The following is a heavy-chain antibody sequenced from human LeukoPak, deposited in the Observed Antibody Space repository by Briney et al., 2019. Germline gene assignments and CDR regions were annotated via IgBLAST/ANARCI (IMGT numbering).Heavy chain of an antibody. D-gene: IGHD3-16*01. V-gene: IGHV4-59*08. J-gene: IGHJ4*02. CDR3: TRRRGGGDGFFDY. Sequence: KPSETLSLTCTVSGGSLSDYSWSWIRQPPGKGLEWFGYIYYSGSTNYNPSLKGRVTISVDTSKNQFSLKLSSVTAADTAVYYCTRRRGGGDGFFDYWGQGTLVTVSS. CDR1: GGSLSDYS. CDR2: IYYSGST.